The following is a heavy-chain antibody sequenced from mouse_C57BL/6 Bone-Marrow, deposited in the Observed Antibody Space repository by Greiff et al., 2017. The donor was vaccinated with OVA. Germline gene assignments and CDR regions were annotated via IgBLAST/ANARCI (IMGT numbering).Heavy chain of an antibody. CDR3: ARRQLRLRAMDY. CDR2: ISSGGSYT. D-gene: IGHD3-2*02. V-gene: IGHV5-6*02. Sequence: EVKLVESGGDLVKPGGSLKLSCAASGFTFSSYGMSWVRQTPDKRLEWVATISSGGSYTYYPYSVKGRFTISRDNAKNTPYLQMSSLKSEDTAMYYCARRQLRLRAMDYWGQGTSVTVSS. CDR1: GFTFSSYG. J-gene: IGHJ4*01.